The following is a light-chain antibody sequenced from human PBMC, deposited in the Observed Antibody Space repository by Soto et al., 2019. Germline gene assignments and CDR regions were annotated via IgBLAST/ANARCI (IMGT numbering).Light chain of an antibody. J-gene: IGKJ3*01. V-gene: IGKV3-15*01. CDR3: QQYNNWPFT. CDR1: QSISSN. Sequence: IVMTQSPATLSVSPGERATLSCRASQSISSNLAWYQQKPGQAPRLLIYGASTRATGIPATFSGSGSGTEFTRTISSLQSEDFAVYYCQQYNNWPFTFGPGTKVDIK. CDR2: GAS.